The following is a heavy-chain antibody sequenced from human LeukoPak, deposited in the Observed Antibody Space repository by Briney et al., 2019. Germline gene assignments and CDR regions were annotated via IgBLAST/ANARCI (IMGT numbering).Heavy chain of an antibody. J-gene: IGHJ5*02. CDR1: GYTFTSYG. CDR2: IIPILGIA. D-gene: IGHD3-10*01. Sequence: SVKVSCKASGYTFTSYGISWVRQAPGQELEWMGRIIPILGIANYAQKFQGRVTITADKSTSTAYMELSSLRSDDTAVYYCARVHLIWFGELHQNWFDPWGQGTLVTVSS. CDR3: ARVHLIWFGELHQNWFDP. V-gene: IGHV1-69*04.